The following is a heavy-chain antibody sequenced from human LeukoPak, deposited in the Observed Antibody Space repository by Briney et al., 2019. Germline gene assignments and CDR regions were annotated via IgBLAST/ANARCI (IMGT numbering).Heavy chain of an antibody. CDR1: GFTFSDYY. Sequence: GGSLRLSCAASGFTFSDYYMTWIRQAPGKGLEWVSYISSSGSTIYYADSVKGRFTISRDNAKNSLYLQMNSLRAEDTAVYYCARDAYSSSWYRYFQHWGQGTLVTVSS. CDR2: ISSSGSTI. D-gene: IGHD6-13*01. CDR3: ARDAYSSSWYRYFQH. V-gene: IGHV3-11*04. J-gene: IGHJ1*01.